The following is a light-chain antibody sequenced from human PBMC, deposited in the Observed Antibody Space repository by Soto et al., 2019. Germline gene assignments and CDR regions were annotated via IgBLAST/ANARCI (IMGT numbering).Light chain of an antibody. CDR2: YDN. Sequence: QSVLTQPPSASGTPGQRVTISCSGSNSNVGNNTVNWYQQLPGTAPKLLIYYDNLRPSGVPDRISGSKSGTSASLAISGLQSDDEADYYCAAWDDSLNGRVFGTGTKLTVL. CDR3: AAWDDSLNGRV. CDR1: NSNVGNNT. J-gene: IGLJ1*01. V-gene: IGLV1-44*01.